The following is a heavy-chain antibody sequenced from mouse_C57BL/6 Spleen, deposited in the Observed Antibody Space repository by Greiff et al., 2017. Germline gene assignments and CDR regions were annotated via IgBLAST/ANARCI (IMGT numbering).Heavy chain of an antibody. V-gene: IGHV1-26*01. CDR1: GYTFTDYY. D-gene: IGHD2-3*01. J-gene: IGHJ3*01. CDR3: ARSGGGYYSWFAY. Sequence: VQLQQSGPELVKPGASVKISCKASGYTFTDYYMNWVKQSHGKSLEWIGDINPNNGGTSYNQKFKGKATLTVDKSSSTAYMELRSLTSEDSAVYYCARSGGGYYSWFAYWGQGTLVTVSA. CDR2: INPNNGGT.